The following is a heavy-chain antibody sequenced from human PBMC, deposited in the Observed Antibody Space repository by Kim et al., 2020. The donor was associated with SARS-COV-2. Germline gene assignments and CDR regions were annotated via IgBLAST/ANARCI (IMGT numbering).Heavy chain of an antibody. CDR1: GFTFSSYG. Sequence: GGSLRLSCAASGFTFSSYGMHWVRQAPGKGLEWVAVIWYDGSNKYYADSVKGRFTISRDNSKNTLYLQMNSLRAEDTAVYYCARDMTTVVTGFDYWGQGTLVTVSS. CDR2: IWYDGSNK. V-gene: IGHV3-33*01. CDR3: ARDMTTVVTGFDY. J-gene: IGHJ4*02. D-gene: IGHD4-17*01.